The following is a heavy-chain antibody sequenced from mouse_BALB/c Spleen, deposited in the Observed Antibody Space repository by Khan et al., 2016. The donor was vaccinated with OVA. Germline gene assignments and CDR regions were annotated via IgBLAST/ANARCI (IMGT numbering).Heavy chain of an antibody. Sequence: VQLQQSGTVLARPGPSVKMSCTASGYTFTSYWMHWVKQRPGQGLEWIGAIYPGNSDTNYNQKFESKAKLTAVTSTSTAFMELSSLTNEDSAVYYCTRWGYWFAYWGQGTLVTVSA. J-gene: IGHJ3*01. CDR1: GYTFTSYW. CDR3: TRWGYWFAY. CDR2: IYPGNSDT. D-gene: IGHD3-1*01. V-gene: IGHV1-5*01.